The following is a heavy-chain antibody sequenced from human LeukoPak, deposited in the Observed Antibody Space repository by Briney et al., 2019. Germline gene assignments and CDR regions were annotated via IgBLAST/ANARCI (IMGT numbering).Heavy chain of an antibody. Sequence: PSETLPLTCTVSGGSISSSSYYWGWIRQPPGKGLEWIGSIYYSGSTYYNPSLKSRVTISVDTSKNQFSLKLSSVTAADTAVYYCARTLWFGEFVLWYFDLWGRGTLVTVSS. J-gene: IGHJ2*01. D-gene: IGHD3-10*01. V-gene: IGHV4-39*07. CDR2: IYYSGST. CDR1: GGSISSSSYY. CDR3: ARTLWFGEFVLWYFDL.